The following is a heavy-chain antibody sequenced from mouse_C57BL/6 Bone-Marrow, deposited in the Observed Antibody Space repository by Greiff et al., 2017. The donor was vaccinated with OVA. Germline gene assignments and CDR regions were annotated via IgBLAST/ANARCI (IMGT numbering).Heavy chain of an antibody. CDR3: ARGYYGSREVSYWYFDV. V-gene: IGHV14-3*01. Sequence: DVQLQESVAELVRPGASVKLSCTASGFNIKNTYMHWVKQRPEQGLEWIGRIDPANGNTKYAPKFQGKATITADTSSNTAYLQLSSLTSEDTAIYYCARGYYGSREVSYWYFDVWGTGTTVTVSS. CDR2: IDPANGNT. CDR1: GFNIKNTY. D-gene: IGHD1-1*01. J-gene: IGHJ1*03.